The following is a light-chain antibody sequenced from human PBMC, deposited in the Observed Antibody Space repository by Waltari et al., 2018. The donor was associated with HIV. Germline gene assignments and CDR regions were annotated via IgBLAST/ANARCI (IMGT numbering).Light chain of an antibody. J-gene: IGLJ3*02. V-gene: IGLV2-14*01. Sequence: QSALTQPASVSGSPGQSISISCTGTSSDLDDYKSVSWYQHHPGKAPKLIIDEVTNRPSGVSNRFSGSKAGHTASMTISGLQAEDEADYFCMSYISSATPEFGGGTKVTVL. CDR3: MSYISSATPE. CDR2: EVT. CDR1: SSDLDDYKS.